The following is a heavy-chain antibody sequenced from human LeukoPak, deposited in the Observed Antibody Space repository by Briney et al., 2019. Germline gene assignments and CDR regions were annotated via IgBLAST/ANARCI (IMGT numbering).Heavy chain of an antibody. Sequence: GASVRVSCKASGYTLNNYDINWVRQAPGQGLEWMGWISPYNDNTYSAQKFQGRVTMATDTSTNTAYMELRSLTSDDTAVYFRTRARGGLRNAFDIWGQGTMVTVSS. J-gene: IGHJ3*02. D-gene: IGHD3-16*01. CDR2: ISPYNDNT. CDR1: GYTLNNYD. CDR3: TRARGGLRNAFDI. V-gene: IGHV1-18*01.